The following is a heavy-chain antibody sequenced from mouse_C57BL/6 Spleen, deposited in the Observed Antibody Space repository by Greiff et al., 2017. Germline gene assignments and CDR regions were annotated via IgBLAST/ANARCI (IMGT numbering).Heavy chain of an antibody. CDR3: ARDVAY. V-gene: IGHV1-82*01. CDR1: GYAFSSSW. J-gene: IGHJ3*01. CDR2: IYPGDGDT. Sequence: QVQLQQSGPELVKPGASVKISCKASGYAFSSSWMNWVKQRPGKGLEWIGRIYPGDGDTNYNGKFKGTATLTADKSYSASYMQLSSLTSEDSAVYFCARDVAYWGQGTLVTVSA.